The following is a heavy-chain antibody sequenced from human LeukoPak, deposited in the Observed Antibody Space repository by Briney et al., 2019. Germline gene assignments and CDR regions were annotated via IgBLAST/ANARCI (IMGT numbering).Heavy chain of an antibody. CDR1: GFTFSTYA. CDR2: ISWNSGAK. D-gene: IGHD6-6*01. V-gene: IGHV3-9*01. CDR3: AKEGNDIEARRYFDH. Sequence: PGGSLRLSCAASGFTFSTYAMSWVRQAPGKGLEWVSVISWNSGAKDYTESVKGRFTISRDNAKNSLYLQMNSLRPEDTAFYYCAKEGNDIEARRYFDHWGQGALVTVSS. J-gene: IGHJ4*02.